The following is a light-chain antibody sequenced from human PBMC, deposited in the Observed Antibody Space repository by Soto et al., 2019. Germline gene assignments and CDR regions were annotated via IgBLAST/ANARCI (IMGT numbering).Light chain of an antibody. Sequence: SALTQPASVSASPGQSITISCTGTSSDVGGYNYVSWYQQHPGKAPKLMIYDVSSRPSGVSDRFSGSKSGNTASLTISGLQAEDEADYYCSSYTSSSTLVFGTGTKLTVL. CDR1: SSDVGGYNY. J-gene: IGLJ1*01. CDR2: DVS. V-gene: IGLV2-14*01. CDR3: SSYTSSSTLV.